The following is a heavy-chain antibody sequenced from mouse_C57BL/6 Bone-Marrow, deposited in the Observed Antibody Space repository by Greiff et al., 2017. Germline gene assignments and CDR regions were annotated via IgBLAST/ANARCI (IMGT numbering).Heavy chain of an antibody. CDR1: GFTFSDYG. V-gene: IGHV5-17*01. J-gene: IGHJ1*03. Sequence: EVQGVESGGGLVKPGGSLKLSCAASGFTFSDYGMHWVRQAPEKGLEWVAYISSGSGTIYYADTVKGRCTISRDTDKNTLFLQMTSLRSEDTAMYYCARDSSYEYFDVWGTGTTVTVSS. D-gene: IGHD1-1*01. CDR2: ISSGSGTI. CDR3: ARDSSYEYFDV.